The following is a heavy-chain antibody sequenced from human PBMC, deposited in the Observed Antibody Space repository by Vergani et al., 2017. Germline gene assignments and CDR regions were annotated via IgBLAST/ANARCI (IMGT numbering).Heavy chain of an antibody. D-gene: IGHD3-3*01. CDR3: ARGSRITIFGVVIYYYYMDV. Sequence: QVQLVQSGAEVKKPGASVQVSCKASGYTFTSYDMHWVRQAPGQGLEWMGKIYPSGGTNYAQKFQGRVTMTRNTSISTAYMELSSLRSEDTAVYYCARGSRITIFGVVIYYYYMDVWGKGTTVTVSS. J-gene: IGHJ6*03. V-gene: IGHV1-46*01. CDR1: GYTFTSYD. CDR2: IYPSGGT.